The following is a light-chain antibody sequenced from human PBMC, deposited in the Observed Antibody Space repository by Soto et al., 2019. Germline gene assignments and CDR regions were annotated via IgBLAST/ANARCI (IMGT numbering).Light chain of an antibody. CDR1: SSDVGAYNY. CDR3: SSYTSSGTRV. J-gene: IGLJ1*01. CDR2: DVS. V-gene: IGLV2-14*01. Sequence: QSALTQPASVSGSPGQSITISCTGSSSDVGAYNYVSWYQQLPGKAPKITIYDVSNRPSGVSNRFSGSTSGNPASLAISGLPAEDEAYYYCSSYTSSGTRVFGSGTRSPS.